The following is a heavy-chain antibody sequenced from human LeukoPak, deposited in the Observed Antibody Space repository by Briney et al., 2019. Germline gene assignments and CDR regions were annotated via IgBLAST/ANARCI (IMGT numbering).Heavy chain of an antibody. V-gene: IGHV4-59*08. CDR1: GGSISSYY. Sequence: SETLSLTCTVSGGSISSYYWSWIRQPPGKGLEWIGYIYYSGGTNYNPSLKSRVTISVDTSKNQFSLKLSSVTAADTAVYYCASTAVAMKNFFDYWGQGTLVTVSS. CDR3: ASTAVAMKNFFDY. D-gene: IGHD6-19*01. CDR2: IYYSGGT. J-gene: IGHJ4*02.